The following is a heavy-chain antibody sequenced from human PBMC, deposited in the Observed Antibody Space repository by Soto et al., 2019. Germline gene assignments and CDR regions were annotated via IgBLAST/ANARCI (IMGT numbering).Heavy chain of an antibody. V-gene: IGHV1-69*04. CDR1: GGTFSSYT. D-gene: IGHD3-10*01. Sequence: SVKVSCKASGGTFSSYTISWVRQAPGQGLEWMGRIIPILGIANYAQKFQGRVTITADKSTSTAYMELSSLRSDDTAVFYCAREMVRGVGSDYWGQGTLVTVSS. CDR3: AREMVRGVGSDY. J-gene: IGHJ4*02. CDR2: IIPILGIA.